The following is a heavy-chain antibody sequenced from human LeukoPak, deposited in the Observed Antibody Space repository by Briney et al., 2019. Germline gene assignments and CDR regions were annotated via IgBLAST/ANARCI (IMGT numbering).Heavy chain of an antibody. J-gene: IGHJ6*03. D-gene: IGHD1-26*01. CDR2: INHGGST. V-gene: IGHV4-34*01. Sequence: SETLSLTCSVYGGSFNTYYWTWIRQPPGRGLEWIGEINHGGSTKYNPSLKSRVTISVDTSNNQFSLKLTSVTAADTAVYYCATYSGHNNYYYYYYMDVWGKGTTVTVSS. CDR3: ATYSGHNNYYYYYYMDV. CDR1: GGSFNTYY.